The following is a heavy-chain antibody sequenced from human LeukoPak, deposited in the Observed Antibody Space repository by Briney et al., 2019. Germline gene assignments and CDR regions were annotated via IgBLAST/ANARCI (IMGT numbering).Heavy chain of an antibody. CDR2: ISGSGGST. CDR3: VRGIKISSWYGDYFDY. Sequence: GGSLRLSCAASGFTFSSYAMSWVRQAPGKGLEWVSAISGSGGSTYYADSVKGRFTISRDNSKNTLYLQMNSLRAEDTAVYYCVRGIKISSWYGDYFDYWGQGTLVTVSS. J-gene: IGHJ4*02. V-gene: IGHV3-23*01. D-gene: IGHD6-13*01. CDR1: GFTFSSYA.